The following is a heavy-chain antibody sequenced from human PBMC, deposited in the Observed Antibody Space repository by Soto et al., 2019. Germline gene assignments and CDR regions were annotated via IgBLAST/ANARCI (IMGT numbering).Heavy chain of an antibody. Sequence: GGSLRLSCSGFGFSINTYWMNWIRQTPGKGLEWVANINPEGDAKTYVDPVKGRFFVSRDNTRNSLDLQMTSLRVEDSAIYFCAAWDISNLWGQGILVTVSS. CDR3: AAWDISNL. J-gene: IGHJ4*02. CDR2: INPEGDAK. CDR1: GFSINTYW. V-gene: IGHV3-7*01. D-gene: IGHD2-15*01.